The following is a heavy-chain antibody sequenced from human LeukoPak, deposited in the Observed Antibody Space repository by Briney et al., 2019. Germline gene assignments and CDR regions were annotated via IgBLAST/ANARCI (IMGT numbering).Heavy chain of an antibody. V-gene: IGHV3-74*01. J-gene: IGHJ6*02. CDR1: GFTFSSYW. Sequence: GGSLRLSCAASGFTFSSYWMHWVRQAPWKGLVWVSRINSDGSSTSYADSVKGRFTISRDNAKNTLFLQMNSLRAEDAAVYYCARASGARGYYYYGMDVWGQGTRVTVSS. CDR2: INSDGSST. D-gene: IGHD1-26*01. CDR3: ARASGARGYYYYGMDV.